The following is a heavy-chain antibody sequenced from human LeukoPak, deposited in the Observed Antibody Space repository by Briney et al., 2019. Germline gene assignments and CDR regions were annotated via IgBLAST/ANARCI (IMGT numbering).Heavy chain of an antibody. V-gene: IGHV4-61*05. J-gene: IGHJ4*02. Sequence: SETLSLTCTVSGGSISSSSYYWGWIRQPPGKGLEWIGYIYYSGSTNYNPSLKSRVTLSIDTSKNQFSLKLSSVTAAVTAVYYCAGTPSDYYGSGSNRQVRLYFDYWGPGTLVTVSS. D-gene: IGHD3-10*01. CDR2: IYYSGST. CDR1: GGSISSSSYY. CDR3: AGTPSDYYGSGSNRQVRLYFDY.